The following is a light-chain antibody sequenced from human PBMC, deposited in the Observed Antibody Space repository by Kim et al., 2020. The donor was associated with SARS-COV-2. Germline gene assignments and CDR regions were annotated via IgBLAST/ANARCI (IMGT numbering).Light chain of an antibody. V-gene: IGLV3-21*04. CDR1: NIGSKS. J-gene: IGLJ3*02. CDR3: QVWDSSSDHRV. CDR2: YDS. Sequence: SYELTQPPSVSVAPGKTARITCGGNNIGSKSVHWYQQKPGQAPVLVIYYDSDRPSGIPERFSGSNSGNTATLTISRVEVGDEADYYWQVWDSSSDHRVFG.